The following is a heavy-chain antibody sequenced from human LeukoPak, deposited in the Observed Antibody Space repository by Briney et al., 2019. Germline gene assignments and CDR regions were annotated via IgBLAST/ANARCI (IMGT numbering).Heavy chain of an antibody. Sequence: SETLSLTCAVHGGSFSPYCWSWIRQPPGKGLEWIGEINHSGSTNYNPSLKSRVTISVDTSKNQFSLRLRSVTAADTAVYYCARGGFYCGGDCYVDYWGQGTLVTVSS. CDR1: GGSFSPYC. J-gene: IGHJ4*02. CDR2: INHSGST. V-gene: IGHV4-34*01. D-gene: IGHD2-21*02. CDR3: ARGGFYCGGDCYVDY.